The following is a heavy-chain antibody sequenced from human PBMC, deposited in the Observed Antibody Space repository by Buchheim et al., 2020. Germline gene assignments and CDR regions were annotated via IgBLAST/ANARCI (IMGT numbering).Heavy chain of an antibody. V-gene: IGHV3-21*01. Sequence: EVQLVESGGGLVKPGGSLRLSCAASGFTFSSYSMNWVRQAPGKGLEWVSSISSSSSYIYYADSVKGRFTISSDNAKNSLYLQMNSLRAEDTAVYYCARLEASNYYYYGMDVWGQGTT. CDR2: ISSSSSYI. CDR3: ARLEASNYYYYGMDV. CDR1: GFTFSSYS. D-gene: IGHD6-6*01. J-gene: IGHJ6*02.